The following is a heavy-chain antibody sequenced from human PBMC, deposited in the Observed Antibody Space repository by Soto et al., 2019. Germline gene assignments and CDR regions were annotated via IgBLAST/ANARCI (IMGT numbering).Heavy chain of an antibody. D-gene: IGHD2-15*01. Sequence: QVQLVQSGAEVKKPGSSVKVSCKASGGTFSSYTISWVRQAPGQGLEWMGRIIPILGIANYAQKFQGRVTITADKSTSTAYTELSSLRSEDTAVYYCARDRGYCSGGSCSPGWFDPWGQGTLVTVSS. CDR2: IIPILGIA. CDR3: ARDRGYCSGGSCSPGWFDP. J-gene: IGHJ5*02. CDR1: GGTFSSYT. V-gene: IGHV1-69*08.